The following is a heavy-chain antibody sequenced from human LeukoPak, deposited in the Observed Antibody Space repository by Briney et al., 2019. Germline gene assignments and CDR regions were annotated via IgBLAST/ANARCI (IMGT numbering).Heavy chain of an antibody. J-gene: IGHJ5*02. D-gene: IGHD3-10*01. CDR1: GGSFSGYY. Sequence: SETLSLTCAVYGGSFSGYYWSWIRQPPGKGLEWIGEINHSGSTNYNPSLKSRVTISVDTSKNQFSLKLSSVTAADTAVYYCARDMVRGNWFDPWGQGTLVTVSS. CDR3: ARDMVRGNWFDP. V-gene: IGHV4-34*01. CDR2: INHSGST.